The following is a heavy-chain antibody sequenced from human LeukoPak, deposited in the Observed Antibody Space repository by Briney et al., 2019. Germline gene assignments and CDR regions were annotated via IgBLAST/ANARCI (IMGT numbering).Heavy chain of an antibody. CDR3: AKDLEPQLVGAADY. D-gene: IGHD1-26*01. V-gene: IGHV3-30*02. CDR2: IRYDGSNK. J-gene: IGHJ4*02. Sequence: GGSLRLSCAAFGFTFSSYGMHWVCQAPGKGLEWVAFIRYDGSNKYYADSVKGRFTISRDNSKNTLYLQMNSLRAEDTAVYYCAKDLEPQLVGAADYWGQGTLVTVSS. CDR1: GFTFSSYG.